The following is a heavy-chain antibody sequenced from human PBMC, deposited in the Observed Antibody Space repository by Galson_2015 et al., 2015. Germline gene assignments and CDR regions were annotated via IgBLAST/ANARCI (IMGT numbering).Heavy chain of an antibody. Sequence: SVKVSCKASGGTFSSYAISWVRQAPGQGLEWMGGIIPIFGTANYAQKFQGRVTITADESTSTAYMELSSLRSEDTAVYYCARDGGSQDGVVPAAIGMDVWGQGTTVTVSS. V-gene: IGHV1-69*13. CDR1: GGTFSSYA. D-gene: IGHD2-2*02. CDR3: ARDGGSQDGVVPAAIGMDV. CDR2: IIPIFGTA. J-gene: IGHJ6*02.